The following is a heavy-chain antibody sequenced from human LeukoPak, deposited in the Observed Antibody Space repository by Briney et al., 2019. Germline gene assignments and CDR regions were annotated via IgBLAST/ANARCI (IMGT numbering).Heavy chain of an antibody. CDR1: GSTFTAYY. CDR2: INPNSGGT. D-gene: IGHD3-22*01. V-gene: IGHV1-2*02. J-gene: IGHJ3*02. CDR3: WYYYDSSNAVVSAFDI. Sequence: GASVKVFCKASGSTFTAYYMHWVRQAPGQGLEWMGWINPNSGGTNYAQKFQGRVTMTRDTSISTAYMELSRLRSDDTAVYYCWYYYDSSNAVVSAFDIWGQGTMVTVSS.